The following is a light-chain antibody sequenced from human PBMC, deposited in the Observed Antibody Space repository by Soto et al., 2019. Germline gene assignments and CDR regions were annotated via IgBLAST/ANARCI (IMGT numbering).Light chain of an antibody. J-gene: IGKJ1*01. Sequence: IVLTHSPSSLSLSPGERATLSCRASQSVSSYLAWYQQKPGQAPRLLIYDASNRATGIPARFSGSGSGTDFTLTISSLEPEDFAVYYCQQRSNWPPWTFGQVTKVDIK. CDR3: QQRSNWPPWT. CDR2: DAS. V-gene: IGKV3-11*01. CDR1: QSVSSY.